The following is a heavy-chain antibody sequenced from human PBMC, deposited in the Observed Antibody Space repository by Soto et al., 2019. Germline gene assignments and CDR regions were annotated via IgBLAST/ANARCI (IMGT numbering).Heavy chain of an antibody. CDR1: GFTFSNAW. Sequence: GGSLRLSCAASGFTFSNAWMSWVRQAPGKGLEWVGRIKSKTDGGTTDYAAPVKGRFTISRDDSKNTLYLQMNSLKTEDTAVYYWTTAEYYYDSSGYSSDAFDIWGQGTMVTVSS. V-gene: IGHV3-15*01. CDR2: IKSKTDGGTT. D-gene: IGHD3-22*01. CDR3: TTAEYYYDSSGYSSDAFDI. J-gene: IGHJ3*02.